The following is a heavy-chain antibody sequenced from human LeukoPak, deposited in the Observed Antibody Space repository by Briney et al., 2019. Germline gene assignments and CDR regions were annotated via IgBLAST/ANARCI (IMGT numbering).Heavy chain of an antibody. J-gene: IGHJ4*02. CDR3: ARDQYYDSSGYRPTFDY. D-gene: IGHD3-22*01. CDR2: IIPIFGTA. CDR1: GGTFSNYP. V-gene: IGHV1-69*13. Sequence: GASVTDSFKASGGTFSNYPIRWVRPAPGQGLEGMGGIIPIFGTAHYAQKFQGSLPLPADESPRPAFMELSSLRSEDTAVYYCARDQYYDSSGYRPTFDYWGQGTLVTVSS.